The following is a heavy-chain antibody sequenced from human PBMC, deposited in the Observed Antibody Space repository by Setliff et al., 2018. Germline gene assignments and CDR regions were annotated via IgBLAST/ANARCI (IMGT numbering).Heavy chain of an antibody. Sequence: SETLSLTCSVSGASISSYYWSWIRQPPGKGLEWIGYIYSSGSTNYNPSLKSRGTISVDTSRNQFSLKLSSVTAADTAVYYCVRVEAGYCSSTSCYVVGAFDIWGQGTMVTVSS. D-gene: IGHD2-2*03. V-gene: IGHV4-4*08. CDR1: GASISSYY. CDR2: IYSSGST. CDR3: VRVEAGYCSSTSCYVVGAFDI. J-gene: IGHJ3*02.